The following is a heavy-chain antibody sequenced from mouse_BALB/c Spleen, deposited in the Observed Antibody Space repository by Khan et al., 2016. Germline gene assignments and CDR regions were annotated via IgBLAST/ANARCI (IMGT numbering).Heavy chain of an antibody. Sequence: QIQLVQSGPELKKPGETVKISCKASGYTFTNYGMNWVKQAPGKGLKWMGWINTNTGEPTYAEEFKGRFAFSLETSASTAYLQINNLKNEDTATYFCARRQYSFYCDYWGQGTTLTVSS. V-gene: IGHV9-3*02. J-gene: IGHJ2*01. CDR2: INTNTGEP. CDR1: GYTFTNYG. CDR3: ARRQYSFYCDY.